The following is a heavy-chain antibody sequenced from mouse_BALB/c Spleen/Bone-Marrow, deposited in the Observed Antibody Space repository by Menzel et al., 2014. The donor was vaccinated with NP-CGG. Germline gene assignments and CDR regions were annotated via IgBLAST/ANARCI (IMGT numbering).Heavy chain of an antibody. Sequence: QVQLQQSGAELMKPGASVKISCKATGYTFSSYWIEWVKQRPGHGLEWIGEILPGSGSTNYNEKFKGKATFTADTSSNTAYMQLSSLTSDDSAVYYCASYYRYDYWGQCTTLTVSS. CDR3: ASYYRYDY. V-gene: IGHV1-9*01. J-gene: IGHJ2*01. CDR2: ILPGSGST. D-gene: IGHD2-14*01. CDR1: GYTFSSYW.